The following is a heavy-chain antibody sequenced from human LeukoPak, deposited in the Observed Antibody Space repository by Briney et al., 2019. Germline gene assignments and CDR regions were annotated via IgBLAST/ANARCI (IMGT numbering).Heavy chain of an antibody. D-gene: IGHD5-24*01. CDR2: INAGNGNT. J-gene: IGHJ4*02. CDR1: GYAFTDYF. CDR3: ASTRDGYSAFDY. Sequence: ASVKVSCKASGYAFTDYFMNWMRQAPGQRLEWMGWINAGNGNTKYSQKLQGRVTITRDTSSSTAYMQLSSLRSEDTAVYYCASTRDGYSAFDYWGQGTLVTVSS. V-gene: IGHV1/OR15-3*01.